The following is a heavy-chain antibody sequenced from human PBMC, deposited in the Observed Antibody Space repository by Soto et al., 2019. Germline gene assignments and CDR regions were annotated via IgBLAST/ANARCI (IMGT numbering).Heavy chain of an antibody. D-gene: IGHD3-3*01. Sequence: ASVKVSCKVSGYTLTELSMHWVRQAPGKGLEWMGGFDPEDGETIYAQKLQGRVTMTEDTSTDTAYMELSSLGSDDTAVYYCARVSGNFWNGNYNLDYWGQGALVTVSS. CDR2: FDPEDGET. CDR3: ARVSGNFWNGNYNLDY. V-gene: IGHV1-24*01. J-gene: IGHJ4*02. CDR1: GYTLTELS.